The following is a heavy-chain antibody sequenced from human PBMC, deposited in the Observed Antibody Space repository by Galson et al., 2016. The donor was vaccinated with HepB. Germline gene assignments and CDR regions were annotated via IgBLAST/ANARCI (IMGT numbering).Heavy chain of an antibody. CDR3: ASDSSSGYFFES. CDR1: GFTVSTNY. Sequence: SLRLSCAASGFTVSTNYMSWVRQAPGKGLEWVSVICGGGSTTYADSVKGRFTISRHNSKNTLYLQMNSLRAEDTAVYYCASDSSSGYFFESWGQGALVTVSS. D-gene: IGHD6-13*01. J-gene: IGHJ4*02. V-gene: IGHV3-66*01. CDR2: ICGGGST.